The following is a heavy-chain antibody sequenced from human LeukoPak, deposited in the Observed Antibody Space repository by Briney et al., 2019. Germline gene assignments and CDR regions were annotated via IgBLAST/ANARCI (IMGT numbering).Heavy chain of an antibody. CDR1: GGSISSSSW. V-gene: IGHV4-4*02. D-gene: IGHD2-2*01. Sequence: SETLSLNCTFSGGSISSSSWWNWVRQPPGKGLEWIGEIYHSGSATYSPSLRSRVTMSVDKSKNQFSLNLTSVTAADTAVYYCARRPPSMVVDYWSPGTLVTVSS. CDR2: IYHSGSA. J-gene: IGHJ4*02. CDR3: ARRPPSMVVDY.